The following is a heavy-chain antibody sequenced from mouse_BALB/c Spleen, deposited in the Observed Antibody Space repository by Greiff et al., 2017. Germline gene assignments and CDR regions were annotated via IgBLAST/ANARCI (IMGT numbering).Heavy chain of an antibody. CDR1: GFTFSSFG. J-gene: IGHJ3*01. Sequence: EVQLQQSGGGLVQPGGSLKLSCAASGFTFSSFGMHWVRQAPEKGLEWVAYISSGSSTNYYADTVKGRFTISRDNPKNTLFLQMTSLRSEDTAMYYCARSGGSAWFAYWGQGTLVTVSA. CDR3: ARSGGSAWFAY. V-gene: IGHV5-17*02. CDR2: ISSGSSTN. D-gene: IGHD3-1*01.